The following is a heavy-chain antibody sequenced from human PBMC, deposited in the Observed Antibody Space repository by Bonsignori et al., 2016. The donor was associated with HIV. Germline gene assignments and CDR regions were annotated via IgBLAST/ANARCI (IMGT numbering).Heavy chain of an antibody. J-gene: IGHJ3*02. V-gene: IGHV1-69*02. CDR3: ARARSGGYFDI. CDR2: IIPILGIA. Sequence: QVQLVQSGAEVKKPGSSVKVSCKASGGTFTSYTITWVRQAPGQGLEWKGNIIPILGIANYAQKFQGRVTITADKSTNTAYMELSSLTSEDTAVYYCARARSGGYFDIWGQGTMVTVSS. D-gene: IGHD6-19*01. CDR1: GGTFTSYT.